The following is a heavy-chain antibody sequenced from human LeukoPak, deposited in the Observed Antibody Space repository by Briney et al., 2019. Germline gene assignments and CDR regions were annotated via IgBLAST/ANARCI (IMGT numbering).Heavy chain of an antibody. CDR1: GGSISSYY. D-gene: IGHD6-19*01. Sequence: PSETLSLTCTVSGGSISSYYWSWIRQPAGKGLEWIGRIYTSGSTNYNPSLKSRVTMSVDTSKNQFSLKLSSVTAADTAVYYCARGSGPYSSGWWGYGMDVWGQGTTVTVSS. V-gene: IGHV4-4*07. CDR3: ARGSGPYSSGWWGYGMDV. CDR2: IYTSGST. J-gene: IGHJ6*02.